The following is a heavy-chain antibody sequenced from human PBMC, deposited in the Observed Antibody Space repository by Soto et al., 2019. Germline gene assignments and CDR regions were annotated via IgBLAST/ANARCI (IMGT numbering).Heavy chain of an antibody. CDR1: GDTFSRHA. CDR3: ATDALVGYTSGWQSYRNSVSGMDV. V-gene: IGHV1-69*01. Sequence: QVQLVQSGAEVKKPGSSVKVSCKASGDTFSRHAISWVRQAPGQGLEWMGEIIPIFGTTNDAQKFQGRVTMTADEPTSTAYMELSGLRSEDTAMYYCATDALVGYTSGWQSYRNSVSGMDVWGQGTTVTVSS. CDR2: IIPIFGTT. J-gene: IGHJ6*02. D-gene: IGHD6-19*01.